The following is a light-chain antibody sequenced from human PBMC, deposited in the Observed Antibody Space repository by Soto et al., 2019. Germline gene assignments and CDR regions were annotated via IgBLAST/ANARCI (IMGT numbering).Light chain of an antibody. CDR1: QSVSSSY. CDR2: GAS. CDR3: HQYGSLYT. Sequence: EIVLTQSPGTLSLSPRERATLSCRASQSVSSSYLAWYQQKPGQAPRLLIYGASSRATGIPDRFSGSGSGTDFTLTISRLEPEDFAVYYCHQYGSLYTFGRGTKLEIK. V-gene: IGKV3-20*01. J-gene: IGKJ2*01.